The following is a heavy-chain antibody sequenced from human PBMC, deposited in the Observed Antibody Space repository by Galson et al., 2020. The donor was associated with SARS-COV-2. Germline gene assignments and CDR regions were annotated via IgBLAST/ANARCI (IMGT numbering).Heavy chain of an antibody. CDR3: ARGLRGVVPSPVLGLGPFYSYYYMDV. CDR2: INSGGNT. V-gene: IGHV4-34*01. J-gene: IGHJ6*03. CDR1: GGSFSGYS. D-gene: IGHD3-10*01. Sequence: SETLSLTCAVYGGSFSGYSWTWIRQPPGKGLEWIGEINSGGNTNYRPSPTSRVTVFTDPSKNQFSLKVRSVTAADTALYYCARGLRGVVPSPVLGLGPFYSYYYMDVWAKGTTVAVSS.